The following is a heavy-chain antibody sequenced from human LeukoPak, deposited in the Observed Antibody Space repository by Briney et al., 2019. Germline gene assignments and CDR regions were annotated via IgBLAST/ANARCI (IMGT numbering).Heavy chain of an antibody. J-gene: IGHJ4*02. V-gene: IGHV4-61*02. D-gene: IGHD6-13*01. CDR3: AREGYTSSWYSGYYYFDY. CDR2: INTSGST. CDR1: GGSISSGSYF. Sequence: PSQTLSLTCTVSGGSISSGSYFWTWIRQPAGKRLEWIGRINTSGSTNYNPSLKSRVTISVDTSKNQFSLKLSSATAADTAVFFCAREGYTSSWYSGYYYFDYWGQGTLVTVSS.